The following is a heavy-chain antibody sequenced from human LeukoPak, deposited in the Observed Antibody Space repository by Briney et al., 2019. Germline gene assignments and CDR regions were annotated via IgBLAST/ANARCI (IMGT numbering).Heavy chain of an antibody. Sequence: PGRSLRLSCAASGFTFSSYAMHWVRQAPGKGLEWVAVISYDGSNKYYADSVKGRFTISRDNSKNTLYLQMNSLRAEDTAVYYRARDQRITMVRGAIQLYYYYGMDVWGKGTTVTVSS. CDR1: GFTFSSYA. V-gene: IGHV3-30*04. CDR3: ARDQRITMVRGAIQLYYYYGMDV. CDR2: ISYDGSNK. J-gene: IGHJ6*04. D-gene: IGHD3-10*01.